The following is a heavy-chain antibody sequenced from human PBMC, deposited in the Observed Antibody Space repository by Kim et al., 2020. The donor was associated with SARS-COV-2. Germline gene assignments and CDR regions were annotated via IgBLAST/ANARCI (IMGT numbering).Heavy chain of an antibody. CDR2: VNHRGST. J-gene: IGHJ4*02. V-gene: IGHV4-34*01. CDR1: GGSFSGYY. Sequence: SETLSLTCAVYGGSFSGYYWSWIRQPPGKGLEWVGEVNHRGSTNHNSSLKSRVTISVDTSKNQFSLKMTSVTAADTALYYCAREDLPTSSLDYWGQGTLV. D-gene: IGHD6-6*01. CDR3: AREDLPTSSLDY.